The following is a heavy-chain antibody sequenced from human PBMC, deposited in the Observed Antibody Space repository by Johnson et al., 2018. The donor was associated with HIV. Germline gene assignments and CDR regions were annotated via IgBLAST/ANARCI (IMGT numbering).Heavy chain of an antibody. D-gene: IGHD5-12*01. Sequence: VQLVESGGGVVQPGRSLRLSCAASGFTFSSNDMHWVRQATGKGLEWVSTIGPGGDTYYPGSVKGRFTISREHAKNSLYLQMNSLRAEDTALYYCASVLGRGYSGYDKNYDAFDIWGQGTMVTVSS. V-gene: IGHV3-13*01. CDR3: ASVLGRGYSGYDKNYDAFDI. J-gene: IGHJ3*02. CDR1: GFTFSSND. CDR2: IGPGGDT.